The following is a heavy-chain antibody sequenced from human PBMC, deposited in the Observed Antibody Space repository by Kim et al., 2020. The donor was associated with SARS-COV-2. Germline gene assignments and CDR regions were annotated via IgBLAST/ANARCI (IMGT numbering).Heavy chain of an antibody. J-gene: IGHJ4*02. V-gene: IGHV3-74*01. Sequence: ADSVEGRFGVSRNNAKNTLYLQMNGLRAEDTAVYYCERDHSPISYGFLGARWGQGTLVTVSS. CDR3: ERDHSPISYGFLGAR. D-gene: IGHD5-18*01.